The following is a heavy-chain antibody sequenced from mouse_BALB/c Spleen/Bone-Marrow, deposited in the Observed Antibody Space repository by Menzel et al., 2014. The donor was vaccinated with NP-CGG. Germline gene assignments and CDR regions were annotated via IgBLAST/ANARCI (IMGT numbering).Heavy chain of an antibody. CDR2: IYPGTGST. CDR1: GYIFTSYW. J-gene: IGHJ2*01. CDR3: ARGAGTFDY. V-gene: IGHV1S132*01. Sequence: LQDSGAELVRPGASVKLSCKTSGYIFTSYWIHWVKQRSGQGLECIARIYPGTGSTYYNEKLKGKATLTADKSSSTAYMQLSRLKSEDSAVYSCARGAGTFDYWGQGTPLTVSS.